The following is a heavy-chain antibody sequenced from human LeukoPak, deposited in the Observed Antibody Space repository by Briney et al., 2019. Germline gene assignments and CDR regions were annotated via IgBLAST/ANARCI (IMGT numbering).Heavy chain of an antibody. CDR1: GFTFSSYE. Sequence: PGGSLRLSCVASGFTFSSYEMNWVRQAPGKGLEWVSYISSGSTMYYADSVKGRFTISRDNAKNSLYLQMNSLRAEDTAVYYCARESTVTTLGLDYWGQGTLVTVSS. J-gene: IGHJ4*02. D-gene: IGHD4-17*01. CDR2: ISSGSTM. CDR3: ARESTVTTLGLDY. V-gene: IGHV3-48*03.